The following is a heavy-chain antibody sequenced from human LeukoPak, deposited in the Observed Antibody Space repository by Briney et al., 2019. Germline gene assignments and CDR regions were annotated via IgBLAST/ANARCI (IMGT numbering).Heavy chain of an antibody. CDR3: ARHGSIATGAFTY. Sequence: SETLSLTCGVSGGSIGGSSYCWGWTRQPPGKGLESIGSIDYSGGTYYNPSMNSRATLSVDTSRNQFSLKLGSVTAADTAVYYCARHGSIATGAFTYWGQGTLVTVSS. D-gene: IGHD6-13*01. V-gene: IGHV4-39*01. CDR1: GGSIGGSSYC. J-gene: IGHJ4*02. CDR2: IDYSGGT.